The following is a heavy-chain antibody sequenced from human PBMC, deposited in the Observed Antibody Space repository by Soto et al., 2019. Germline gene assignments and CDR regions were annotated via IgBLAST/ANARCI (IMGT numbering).Heavy chain of an antibody. Sequence: QVQLVESGGGVVQPGRSLRLSSAASGFIFNEYGMHWVRQAPGKGLEWVAVIWYDGSNKYYADSVKGRFTLSRDNTKNTMSLQMNSLSVEDTAVYYCARWSCSGSNCNLNQRSFDLWGQGTLVTVSS. CDR2: IWYDGSNK. D-gene: IGHD2-15*01. V-gene: IGHV3-33*01. CDR1: GFIFNEYG. CDR3: ARWSCSGSNCNLNQRSFDL. J-gene: IGHJ4*02.